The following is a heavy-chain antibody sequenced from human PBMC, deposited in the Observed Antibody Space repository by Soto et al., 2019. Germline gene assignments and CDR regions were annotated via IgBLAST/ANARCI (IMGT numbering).Heavy chain of an antibody. Sequence: SETLSLTCAVSGGSISGSYYYWAWLRQSPGKGPEWIGSVFYTGFTSYNPSLESRVSVSVDTSKSQFSLKLSAVTAADTAVYYCATSQKGYNWNYFDHWGQGALFTVSS. J-gene: IGHJ4*02. V-gene: IGHV4-39*01. D-gene: IGHD1-20*01. CDR1: GGSISGSYYY. CDR2: VFYTGFT. CDR3: ATSQKGYNWNYFDH.